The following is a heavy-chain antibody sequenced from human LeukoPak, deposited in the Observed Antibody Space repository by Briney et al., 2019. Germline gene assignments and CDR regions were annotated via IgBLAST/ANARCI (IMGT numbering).Heavy chain of an antibody. CDR1: GFTFSSCG. CDR3: AKDGEGYSSGNYFDY. V-gene: IGHV3-30*18. D-gene: IGHD6-19*01. CDR2: ISYDGSNK. Sequence: GGSLRLSCAASGFTFSSCGMHWVRQAPGKGLEWVAVISYDGSNKYYADSVKGRFTISRDNSKNTLYLQMNSLRAEDTAVYYCAKDGEGYSSGNYFDYWGQGTLVTVSS. J-gene: IGHJ4*02.